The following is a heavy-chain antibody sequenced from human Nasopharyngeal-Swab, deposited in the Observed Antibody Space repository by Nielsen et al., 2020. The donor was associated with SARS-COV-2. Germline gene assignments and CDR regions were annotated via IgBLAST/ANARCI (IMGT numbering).Heavy chain of an antibody. J-gene: IGHJ4*02. V-gene: IGHV4-59*01. Sequence: SETLSLTCTVSGGSISSYYWSWIRQPPGKGLEWIGYIYYSGSTNYNPSLKSRVTISVDTSKNQFSLKLSSVTAADTAVYYCASYSRLPGLFDYWGQGTLVTVSS. CDR3: ASYSRLPGLFDY. D-gene: IGHD2-15*01. CDR2: IYYSGST. CDR1: GGSISSYY.